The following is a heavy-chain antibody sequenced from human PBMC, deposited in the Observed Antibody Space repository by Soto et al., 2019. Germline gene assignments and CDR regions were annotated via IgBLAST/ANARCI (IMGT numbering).Heavy chain of an antibody. D-gene: IGHD1-7*01. CDR3: ARYEYGNSLYGVDV. J-gene: IGHJ6*02. V-gene: IGHV4-34*02. CDR2: VDHRGST. Sequence: QVHLQQRGAGLLKPSETLSLNCVVSGESFSGYSWSWIRQTPGMGLEWIGEVDHRGSTTYNPSLKNCASISIDSSKNLFSLELTSVTYADTALYFCARYEYGNSLYGVDVWGQGTRVTVSS. CDR1: GESFSGYS.